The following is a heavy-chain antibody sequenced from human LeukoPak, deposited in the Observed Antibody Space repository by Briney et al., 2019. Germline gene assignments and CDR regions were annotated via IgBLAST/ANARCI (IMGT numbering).Heavy chain of an antibody. Sequence: SETLSLTCAVYGGSFSGYYWSWIRQPPGKGLEWIGEINHSGSTNYNPSLKSRVSISVDTSKNQFSLKLSSVTAADTAVYYCARRGVAKTRRSNYYFDYWGQGTLVTVSS. CDR2: INHSGST. J-gene: IGHJ4*02. V-gene: IGHV4-34*01. D-gene: IGHD1-1*01. CDR3: ARRGVAKTRRSNYYFDY. CDR1: GGSFSGYY.